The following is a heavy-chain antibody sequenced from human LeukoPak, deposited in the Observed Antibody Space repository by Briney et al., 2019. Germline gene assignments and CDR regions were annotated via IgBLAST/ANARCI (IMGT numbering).Heavy chain of an antibody. D-gene: IGHD3-3*01. Sequence: KPSETLSLTCTVSGGSISSSSYYWGWIRQPPGKGLEWIGSIYYSGSTYYNPSLKSRVTISVDTSKNQFSLKLSSVTAADTAVYYCARHHIGVIIEDPGRDWGQGTLVTVSS. V-gene: IGHV4-39*01. J-gene: IGHJ4*02. CDR3: ARHHIGVIIEDPGRD. CDR2: IYYSGST. CDR1: GGSISSSSYY.